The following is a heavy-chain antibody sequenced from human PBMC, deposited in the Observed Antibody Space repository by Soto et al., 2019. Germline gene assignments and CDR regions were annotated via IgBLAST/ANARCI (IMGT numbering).Heavy chain of an antibody. D-gene: IGHD3-3*01. CDR3: ARVTIFGVVTYYYYGMDV. V-gene: IGHV4-34*01. Sequence: SETLSLTCAVYDGSFSGYYWSWIRQPPGKGLEWIGEINHSGSTNYNPSLKSRVTISVDTSKNQFSLKLSSVTAADTAVYYCARVTIFGVVTYYYYGMDVWGQGTTVTVSS. J-gene: IGHJ6*02. CDR1: DGSFSGYY. CDR2: INHSGST.